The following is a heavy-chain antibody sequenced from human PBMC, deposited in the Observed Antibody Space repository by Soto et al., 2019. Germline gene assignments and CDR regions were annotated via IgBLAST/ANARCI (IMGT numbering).Heavy chain of an antibody. J-gene: IGHJ4*02. V-gene: IGHV1-69*06. CDR1: GDTISIYP. CDR3: TRRRFSISWRFDF. D-gene: IGHD6-13*01. Sequence: PVKLACKASGDTISIYPISWGRQAPEQGLEWMGGIMATFGPANSAQKFQGRVRIIADKSTDTAYLELSSLRSEDTAVSYCTRRRFSISWRFDFSAQPTLVTVSS. CDR2: IMATFGPA.